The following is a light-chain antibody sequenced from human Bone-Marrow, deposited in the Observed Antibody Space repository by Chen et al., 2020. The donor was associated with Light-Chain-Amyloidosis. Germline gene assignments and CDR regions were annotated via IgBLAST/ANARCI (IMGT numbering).Light chain of an antibody. J-gene: IGLJ3*02. CDR1: SGSIANNY. V-gene: IGLV6-57*01. Sequence: NFMLTQPSSVSVSPGSTVIISCPRSSGSIANNYVQWYLQRPGSSPTTVIYEDDQRPSGVPDRYSGSIDRSSNSASLTISGLKTEDEADYYCQSYQGSSQGVFGGGTKLTVL. CDR2: EDD. CDR3: QSYQGSSQGV.